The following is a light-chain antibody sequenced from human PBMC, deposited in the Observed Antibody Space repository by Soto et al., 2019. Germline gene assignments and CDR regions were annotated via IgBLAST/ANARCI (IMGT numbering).Light chain of an antibody. CDR1: QGIKNY. Sequence: DLQMTQSPSSLSASVGDRVTVTCRASQGIKNYLAWYQQKPGKVPKLLIYAATTLQSGVPSRFSGSGSGTDFTLSISSLQPEDAATYYCQKYDSAPRTCGQGTKVEIK. J-gene: IGKJ1*01. V-gene: IGKV1-27*01. CDR2: AAT. CDR3: QKYDSAPRT.